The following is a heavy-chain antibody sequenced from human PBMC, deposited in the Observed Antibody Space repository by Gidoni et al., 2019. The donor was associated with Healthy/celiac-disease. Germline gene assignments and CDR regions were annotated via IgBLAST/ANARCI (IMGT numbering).Heavy chain of an antibody. J-gene: IGHJ4*02. CDR2: ISSSSSYI. CDR1: GFTFSSYS. Sequence: EVQLVESGGGLVKPGGSLRLSCAAYGFTFSSYSMNWVRQAPGKGLEWVSSISSSSSYIYYADSVKGRFTISRDNAKNSLYLQMNSLRAEDTAVYYCARDPDLIVGATSRLDYWGQGTLVTVSS. D-gene: IGHD1-26*01. V-gene: IGHV3-21*06. CDR3: ARDPDLIVGATSRLDY.